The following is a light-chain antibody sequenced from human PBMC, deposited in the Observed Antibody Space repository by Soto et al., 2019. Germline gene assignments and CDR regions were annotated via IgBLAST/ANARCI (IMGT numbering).Light chain of an antibody. CDR1: SSDVGGYNY. CDR2: DVS. Sequence: QSALTQPASVSGSPGQSIAISCTGTSSDVGGYNYVSWYQQHPGTAPKLMIHDVSNRPSGVSNRFSGSKSGNTASPTISGLKAEDEADYYCSSFTTSSTVVFGGGTKLTVL. V-gene: IGLV2-14*01. CDR3: SSFTTSSTVV. J-gene: IGLJ2*01.